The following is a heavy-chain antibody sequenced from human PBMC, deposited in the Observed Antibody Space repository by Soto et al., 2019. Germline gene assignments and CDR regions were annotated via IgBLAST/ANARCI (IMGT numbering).Heavy chain of an antibody. J-gene: IGHJ4*02. CDR3: AKDAPGSGWLSDY. CDR2: ITGNGGT. CDR1: GFTFRIYA. D-gene: IGHD3-22*01. Sequence: GGSLRLSCAASGFTFRIYAMSWVRQAPGKGLEWVSTITGNGGTSYADFVRGRFTISRDNSKNTLYLQMNSLRAEDTAVYYCAKDAPGSGWLSDYWGQGTLVTASS. V-gene: IGHV3-23*01.